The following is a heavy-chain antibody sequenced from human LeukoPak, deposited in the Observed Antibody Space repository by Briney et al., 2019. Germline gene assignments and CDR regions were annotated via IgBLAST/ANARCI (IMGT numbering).Heavy chain of an antibody. V-gene: IGHV3-23*01. D-gene: IGHD3-22*01. CDR3: ARGSTYYDSSGQVPFDY. J-gene: IGHJ4*02. Sequence: GGSLRLSCAASGFTFSSYAMSWVRQAPGKGLEWVSAISGSGGSTYYADSVKGRFTISRDNSKNTLYLQMNSLRAEDTAVYYCARGSTYYDSSGQVPFDYWGQGTLVTVSS. CDR2: ISGSGGST. CDR1: GFTFSSYA.